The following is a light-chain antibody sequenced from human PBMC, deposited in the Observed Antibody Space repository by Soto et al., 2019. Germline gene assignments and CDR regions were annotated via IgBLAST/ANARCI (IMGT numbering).Light chain of an antibody. V-gene: IGLV2-8*01. CDR1: ASDIGRYNY. CDR2: EVT. J-gene: IGLJ1*01. Sequence: QSVLTQPPSASGSPGQSVTISCIGTASDIGRYNYVSWYQHHPGKAPKLIIYEVTKRPSGVPDRFSGSKSGNTASLTVSGLQADDEADYYCNSYVGSNNYVFGTGTKVPS. CDR3: NSYVGSNNYV.